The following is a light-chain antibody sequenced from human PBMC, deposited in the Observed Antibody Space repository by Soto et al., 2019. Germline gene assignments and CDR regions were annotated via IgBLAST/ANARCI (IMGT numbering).Light chain of an antibody. Sequence: QSVLTQPASVSGSPGQSITISCTGTSSDVGAYKYVSWYQQHPGKAPKLIIYEAANRPSGVSDRFSGSKSGNTASLTISGLQAEDQASYYCSSYTTSSTLTFGGGTKVTVL. CDR2: EAA. V-gene: IGLV2-14*01. CDR3: SSYTTSSTLT. J-gene: IGLJ2*01. CDR1: SSDVGAYKY.